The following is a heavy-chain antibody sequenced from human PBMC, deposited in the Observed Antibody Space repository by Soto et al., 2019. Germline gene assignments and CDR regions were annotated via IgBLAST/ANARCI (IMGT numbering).Heavy chain of an antibody. D-gene: IGHD6-6*01. Sequence: PSETLSLTCIVSDGSISSSSYYWGWIRQPPGKGLEWIGSIFYRGSTYYNPSLKSRVSISVDTSKNQFSLNLNSVTAADTAVYYCASPLTSSSKSGSDYWGQGIPVTVSS. CDR2: IFYRGST. CDR3: ASPLTSSSKSGSDY. CDR1: DGSISSSSYY. J-gene: IGHJ4*02. V-gene: IGHV4-39*01.